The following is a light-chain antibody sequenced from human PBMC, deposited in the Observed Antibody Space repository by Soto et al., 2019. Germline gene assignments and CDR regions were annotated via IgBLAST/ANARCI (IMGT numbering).Light chain of an antibody. CDR3: QQYNSYALT. CDR1: QTITTW. CDR2: DAS. J-gene: IGKJ4*01. Sequence: DIQMTQSPSTLSASVGDRVTITCRASQTITTWLAWYQQKPGKVPNLLIYDASSLNSGVPSRFSGSGSGTEFTLTISSLQPDDFATYYCQQYNSYALTFGGGTKVEIK. V-gene: IGKV1-5*01.